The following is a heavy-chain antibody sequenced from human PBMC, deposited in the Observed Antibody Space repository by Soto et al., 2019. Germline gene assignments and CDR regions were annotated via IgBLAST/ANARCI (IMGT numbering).Heavy chain of an antibody. CDR3: ARHEGYCSTTTCSNFDY. CDR1: GFTFTSYW. Sequence: GESLKISCKGSGFTFTSYWIAWVRQMPGKGLEWMGIIYPGDSDSSYSPSFQGQVTISADKSINTAYLHWSSLKASYTAIYYCARHEGYCSTTTCSNFDYWGQGTLVTVSS. CDR2: IYPGDSDS. V-gene: IGHV5-51*01. J-gene: IGHJ4*02. D-gene: IGHD2-2*01.